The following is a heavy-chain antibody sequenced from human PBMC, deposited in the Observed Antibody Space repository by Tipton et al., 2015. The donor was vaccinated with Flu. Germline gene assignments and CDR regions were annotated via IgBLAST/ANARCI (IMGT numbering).Heavy chain of an antibody. CDR3: ARLSTL. CDR2: INPNTGAT. J-gene: IGHJ4*02. Sequence: QVQLVQSGAEVKQPGASVKVSCRASGYNFSGSYLHWVRQAPGQGLDCVGWINPNTGATNYAPRFQGRVTMTRDTSINTVFLHLTGLTYDDTAVYYCARLSTLWGQGTLVTVSS. V-gene: IGHV1-2*02. CDR1: GYNFSGSY.